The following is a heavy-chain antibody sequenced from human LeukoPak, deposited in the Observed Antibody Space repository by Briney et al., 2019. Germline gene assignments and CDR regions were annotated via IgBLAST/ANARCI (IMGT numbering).Heavy chain of an antibody. J-gene: IGHJ3*02. V-gene: IGHV1-46*01. CDR2: INPSGGST. CDR1: GYTFTSYY. Sequence: ASVKVSCKASGYTFTSYYMHWVRQAPGQGLEWMGIINPSGGSTSYAQKFQGRVTMTRDTSTSTVYMELSSLRSEDTAVYYCASGPRYEVVPFDAFDIWGQGTMVTVSS. D-gene: IGHD2-2*01. CDR3: ASGPRYEVVPFDAFDI.